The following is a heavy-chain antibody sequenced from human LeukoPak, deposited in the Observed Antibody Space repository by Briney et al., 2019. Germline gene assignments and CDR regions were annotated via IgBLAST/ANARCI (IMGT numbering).Heavy chain of an antibody. V-gene: IGHV4-59*01. CDR1: GGSISSYY. Sequence: SETLSLTCTVSGGSISSYYWSWIRQPPGKGLEWIGYIYYSGSTNYNPSLKSRVTISVDTSKNQFSLKLSSVTAADTAVYYCARFHHYYYDSSGYYYFDYWGQGTLVPVSS. CDR3: ARFHHYYYDSSGYYYFDY. CDR2: IYYSGST. D-gene: IGHD3-22*01. J-gene: IGHJ4*02.